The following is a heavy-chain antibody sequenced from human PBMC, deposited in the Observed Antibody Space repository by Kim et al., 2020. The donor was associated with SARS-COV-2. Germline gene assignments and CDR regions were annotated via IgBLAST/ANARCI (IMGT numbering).Heavy chain of an antibody. V-gene: IGHV3-30*01. Sequence: NKYYADSVKGRFTISRDNSKNTLYLQMNSLRAEDTAVYYCARDEVIGIDYWGQGTLVTVSS. CDR3: ARDEVIGIDY. J-gene: IGHJ4*02. CDR2: NK.